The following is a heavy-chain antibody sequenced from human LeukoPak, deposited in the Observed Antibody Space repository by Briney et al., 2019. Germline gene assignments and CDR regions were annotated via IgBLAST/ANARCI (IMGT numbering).Heavy chain of an antibody. J-gene: IGHJ3*01. D-gene: IGHD5-12*01. V-gene: IGHV3-7*01. Sequence: PAGSLRLSCAASGFSFSHYWMSWVRQAPGRGLEWVASVAQDGGEKFYADSVMGRFTISKDNAKNSLYLHMNGLRADDTALYYCARDARATFEVWGQGTMVTVSS. CDR3: ARDARATFEV. CDR1: GFSFSHYW. CDR2: VAQDGGEK.